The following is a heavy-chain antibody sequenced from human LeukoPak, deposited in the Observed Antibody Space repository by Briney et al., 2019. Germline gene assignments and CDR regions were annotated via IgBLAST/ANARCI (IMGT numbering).Heavy chain of an antibody. CDR3: ARERAYFDFWSGPAY. J-gene: IGHJ4*02. CDR2: ISSRGTII. D-gene: IGHD3-3*01. CDR1: GFTFSDYY. V-gene: IGHV3-11*04. Sequence: GGSLRLSCAASGFTFSDYYMSWIRQAPGKGLEWVSYISSRGTIIYYADSVKGRFTISRDNAENSLYLQMNSLRLEDTAVYYCARERAYFDFWSGPAYWGQGTLVTVSS.